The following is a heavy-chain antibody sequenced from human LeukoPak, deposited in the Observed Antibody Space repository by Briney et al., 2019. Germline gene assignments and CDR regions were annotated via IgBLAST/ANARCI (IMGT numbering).Heavy chain of an antibody. J-gene: IGHJ6*03. CDR3: AKEPGASVSGFYMDV. CDR2: IWSDGNNR. Sequence: GGSLRLSCAASGFTFRNYGMHWVRQATGKGLEWVSFIWSDGNNRFYADSVKGRFTISRDNSKNMLYLQMDTLRAEDTALYYCAKEPGASVSGFYMDVWGKGTTVIVSS. D-gene: IGHD2-8*02. CDR1: GFTFRNYG. V-gene: IGHV3-30*02.